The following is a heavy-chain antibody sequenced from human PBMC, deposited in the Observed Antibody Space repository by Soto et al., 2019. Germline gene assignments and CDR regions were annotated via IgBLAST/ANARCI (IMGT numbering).Heavy chain of an antibody. V-gene: IGHV1-18*04. Sequence: HVQLVQSGAEVKKPGASVKVSCKASGYTFTSYGISWVRQAPGQGLEWMGWISAYNGNTNYAQQLQGRVTMTTDTSTSTAYMELRSLRSDDTAVDDCARDPPRRYSYGQGRDYWGQGTLVTVSS. J-gene: IGHJ4*02. CDR1: GYTFTSYG. CDR3: ARDPPRRYSYGQGRDY. CDR2: ISAYNGNT. D-gene: IGHD5-18*01.